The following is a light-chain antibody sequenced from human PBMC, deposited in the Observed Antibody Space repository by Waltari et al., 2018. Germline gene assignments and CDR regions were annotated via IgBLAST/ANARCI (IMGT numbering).Light chain of an antibody. V-gene: IGLV1-40*01. CDR1: RTNIGAGSA. CDR2: GNT. CDR3: QSYDSSLRVV. J-gene: IGLJ2*01. Sequence: QSGLAQPPSVSGAPGRTAAIPCTGSRTNIGAGSAVHWYPLLPGRAPKVLIHGNTNRPSGVPDRFSGSKSDTSASLAITGLQAEDEADYYCQSYDSSLRVVFGGGTKLTVL.